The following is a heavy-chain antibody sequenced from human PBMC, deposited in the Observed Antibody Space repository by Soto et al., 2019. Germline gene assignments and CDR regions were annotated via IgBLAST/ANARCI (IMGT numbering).Heavy chain of an antibody. CDR1: GYTFTRYG. D-gene: IGHD6-13*01. V-gene: IGHV1-18*01. CDR2: ISIYNGNT. CDR3: ARRFGYSTSYDSYYLDV. J-gene: IGHJ6*03. Sequence: QIQLVQSGGEVKQPGASVKVSCKAPGYTFTRYGISWVRQAPGQGLEWMGWISIYNGNTNYAEKFQGRVTMTTDTSTSTAYIELGSLRSDDTAVYYCARRFGYSTSYDSYYLDVWGKGTPVTVSS.